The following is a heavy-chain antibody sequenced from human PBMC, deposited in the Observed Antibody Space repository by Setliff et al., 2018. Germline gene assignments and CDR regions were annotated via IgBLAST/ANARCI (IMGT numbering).Heavy chain of an antibody. Sequence: GASVKVSCKTSGYAFITFGMSWVRQAPGQGLEWMGWISPVYGIANYARKFQGRVTMTADTSTTTAYLELTSLRYDDTAVYYCVRGLGPSVVVAIPFDHWGQGSLVTVSS. CDR2: ISPVYGIA. CDR3: VRGLGPSVVVAIPFDH. V-gene: IGHV1-18*01. CDR1: GYAFITFG. J-gene: IGHJ4*02. D-gene: IGHD3-22*01.